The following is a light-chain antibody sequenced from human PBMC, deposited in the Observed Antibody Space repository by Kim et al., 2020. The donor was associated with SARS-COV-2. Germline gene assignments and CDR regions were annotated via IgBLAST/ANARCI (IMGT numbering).Light chain of an antibody. CDR2: YDS. CDR3: QVWDSSSDHPV. Sequence: PGKTARITCGGNNIGSKSVHWYQQKPGQAPVLVIYYDSDRPSGIPERFSGSNFGNTATLTISRVEAGDEADYYCQVWDSSSDHPVFGGGTQLTVL. V-gene: IGLV3-21*04. J-gene: IGLJ3*02. CDR1: NIGSKS.